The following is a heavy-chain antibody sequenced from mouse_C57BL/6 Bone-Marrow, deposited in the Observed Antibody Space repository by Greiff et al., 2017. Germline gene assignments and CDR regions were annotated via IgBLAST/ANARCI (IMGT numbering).Heavy chain of an antibody. Sequence: VQLQQSGAELVRPGTSVKVSCKASGYAFTNYLIEWVKQRPGQGLEWIGVINPGSGGTNYNEKFKGKATLTADKSSSTAYLQLSSLTCEDSAVYFCARGVPLVDYWGKGTSVTVSS. CDR2: INPGSGGT. CDR1: GYAFTNYL. D-gene: IGHD6-1*01. V-gene: IGHV1-54*01. J-gene: IGHJ4*01. CDR3: ARGVPLVDY.